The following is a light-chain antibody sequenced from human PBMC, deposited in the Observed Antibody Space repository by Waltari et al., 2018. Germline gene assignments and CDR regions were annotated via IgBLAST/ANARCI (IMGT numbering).Light chain of an antibody. Sequence: DIVMTQTPLSLSVTPGQPASISCKSSQSLLDSDGKTYLYWYLQRPGQSPHLLIFDVSSRFAGVPDRFRGSGSGTDFTLEISRVEAEDVGVYYCMQGIHPLRTFGQGTRLEIK. CDR1: QSLLDSDGKTY. CDR2: DVS. J-gene: IGKJ1*01. V-gene: IGKV2-29*02. CDR3: MQGIHPLRT.